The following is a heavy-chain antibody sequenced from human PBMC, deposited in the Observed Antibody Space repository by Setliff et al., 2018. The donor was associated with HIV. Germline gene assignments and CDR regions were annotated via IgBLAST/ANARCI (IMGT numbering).Heavy chain of an antibody. V-gene: IGHV4-38-2*01. J-gene: IGHJ2*01. Sequence: SETLSLTCAVSGYSISSGYYRGWIRQPPGKGLEWIGTIYHSGSTYYNPSLKSRVTISVDTSKNQFSLRLSSVTAADSAVYYCARRRETIVVVIGIPNWYFDLWGRGTLVTVSS. CDR2: IYHSGST. CDR3: ARRRETIVVVIGIPNWYFDL. D-gene: IGHD2-21*01. CDR1: GYSISSGYY.